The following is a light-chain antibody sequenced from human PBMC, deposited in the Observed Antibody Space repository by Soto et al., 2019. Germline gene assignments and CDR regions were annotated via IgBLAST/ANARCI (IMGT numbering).Light chain of an antibody. J-gene: IGLJ2*01. CDR1: SSDVGSYNL. CDR3: CSYAGSSTYVV. CDR2: EGS. V-gene: IGLV2-23*01. Sequence: QSALTQPASVSGSPGQSITISCTGTSSDVGSYNLVSWYQQHPGKAPKLMIYEGSKRPSGVSNRSSGSNSGNTASLTISGLQAEDEADYYGCSYAGSSTYVVFGGGTKLTVL.